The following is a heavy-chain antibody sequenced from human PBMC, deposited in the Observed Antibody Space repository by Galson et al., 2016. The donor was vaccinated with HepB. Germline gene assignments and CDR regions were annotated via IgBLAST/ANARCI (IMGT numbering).Heavy chain of an antibody. Sequence: SETLSLTCTVSGGSISTYYWGWIRQPPGKGLEWIGYIYYTGSTNQNPSLKSRVTISVNTSKNQFSLNLTSVTATDTAVYYCARARTYSSGWSPFGYWGQGILVTVSS. CDR3: ARARTYSSGWSPFGY. CDR2: IYYTGST. D-gene: IGHD6-13*01. V-gene: IGHV4-59*01. CDR1: GGSISTYY. J-gene: IGHJ4*02.